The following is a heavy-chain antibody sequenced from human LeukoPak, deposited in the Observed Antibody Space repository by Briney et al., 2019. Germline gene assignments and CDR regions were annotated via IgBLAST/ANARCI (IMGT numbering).Heavy chain of an antibody. CDR2: ISGSGGST. CDR3: AKDQNDSSGYSPFDH. V-gene: IGHV3-23*01. J-gene: IGHJ4*02. Sequence: QPGGSQRLSCAASGFTFSSYAMSWVRQAPGKGLEWVSAISGSGGSTYYADSVKGRFTISRDNSKSTLYLQMNSLRPEDTAVYYCAKDQNDSSGYSPFDHWGQGTLVTVSS. D-gene: IGHD3-22*01. CDR1: GFTFSSYA.